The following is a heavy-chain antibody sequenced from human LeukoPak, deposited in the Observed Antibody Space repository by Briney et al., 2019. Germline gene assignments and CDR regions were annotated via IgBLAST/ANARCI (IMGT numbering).Heavy chain of an antibody. J-gene: IGHJ4*02. V-gene: IGHV4-30-4*01. CDR2: FSYTGSA. D-gene: IGHD3-10*01. CDR1: GASISSNGYY. CDR3: ARGVDLLSVSLDY. Sequence: SQTLSLTCTVSGASISSNGYYWSWIRQPPGKGLEWIGYFSYTGSADYNPSLKSRIAISGDMSKNQFSLKLSSVTAADTAVYYCARGVDLLSVSLDYWGQGTLVTVSS.